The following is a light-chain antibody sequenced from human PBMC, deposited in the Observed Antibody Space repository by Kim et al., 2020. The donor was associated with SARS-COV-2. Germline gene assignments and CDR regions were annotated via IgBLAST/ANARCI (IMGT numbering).Light chain of an antibody. CDR1: SSDVGSDNY. Sequence: QSITSSGTGTSSDVGSDNYVPWYQQHPGKAPKLMIYDVSNRPSGVSNRFSGSKSGNTASLTISGLQAEDEADYYCSSYTSSSTLVVFGGGTQLTVL. CDR2: DVS. CDR3: SSYTSSSTLVV. V-gene: IGLV2-14*03. J-gene: IGLJ2*01.